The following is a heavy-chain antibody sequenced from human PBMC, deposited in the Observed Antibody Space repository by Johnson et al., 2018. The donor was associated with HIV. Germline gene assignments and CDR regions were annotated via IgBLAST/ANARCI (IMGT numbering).Heavy chain of an antibody. J-gene: IGHJ3*02. D-gene: IGHD3-3*01. CDR1: GFGFSSYG. CDR3: ARGPITIFGVVTTGDAFDI. CDR2: IRYDGSNK. V-gene: IGHV3-30*03. Sequence: QMLLVESGGGVVQPGRSLRASCAASGFGFSSYGMHWVRQAPGKGLEWVAFIRYDGSNKYYADSVKGRFTISRDNSKNTLYLQMNSLRAEDTAVYYCARGPITIFGVVTTGDAFDIWGQGTVVTVSS.